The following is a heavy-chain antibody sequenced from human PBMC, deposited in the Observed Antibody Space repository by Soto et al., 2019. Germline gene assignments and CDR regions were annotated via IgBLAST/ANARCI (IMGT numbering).Heavy chain of an antibody. CDR2: IYHSGST. J-gene: IGHJ4*02. V-gene: IGHV4-4*02. Sequence: ASETLSLTCAVSGGSISSSNWWSWVRQPQGKGLEWIGEIYHSGSTNYNPSLKSRVTISVDKSKNQFSLKLSSVTAADTAVYYCARVAVAGTRVDYWGQGTLVTVSS. CDR3: ARVAVAGTRVDY. D-gene: IGHD6-19*01. CDR1: GGSISSSNW.